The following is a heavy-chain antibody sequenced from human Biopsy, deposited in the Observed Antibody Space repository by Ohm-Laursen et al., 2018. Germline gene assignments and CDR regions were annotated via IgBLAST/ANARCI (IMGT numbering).Heavy chain of an antibody. J-gene: IGHJ5*02. CDR1: GFTFSSHA. CDR2: ITGSGGST. V-gene: IGHV3-23*01. D-gene: IGHD3-16*01. CDR3: AKGYGPDNWLDP. Sequence: SLRLSCAASGFTFSSHAMSWVRQAPGKGLECVSVITGSGGSTYYPDSVKGRFTISRDNSKNSLYLQMHSLRAEDTAVYYCAKGYGPDNWLDPWGQGTPVTVSS.